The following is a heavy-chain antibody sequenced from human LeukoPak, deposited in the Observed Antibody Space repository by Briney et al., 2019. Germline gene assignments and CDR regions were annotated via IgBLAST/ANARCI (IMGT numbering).Heavy chain of an antibody. V-gene: IGHV3-21*01. CDR3: ARGYCSSTSCGAFDI. J-gene: IGHJ3*02. Sequence: GGSLRLSCAASGFTFSTYSMNWVRQAPGKGLEWVSSISSASDYINYADSTKGRFTISRDNGKNSLYLQMNSLRAEDTAVYYCARGYCSSTSCGAFDIWGQGTMVTVSS. CDR2: ISSASDYI. CDR1: GFTFSTYS. D-gene: IGHD2-2*01.